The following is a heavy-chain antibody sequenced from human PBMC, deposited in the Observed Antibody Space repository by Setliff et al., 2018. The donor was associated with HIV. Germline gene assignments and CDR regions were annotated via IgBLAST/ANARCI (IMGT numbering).Heavy chain of an antibody. CDR3: ARDTGSRPVCYGMDV. Sequence: PSETLSLTCTVYGGFIKNSNYYWGWIRQPPGKGLEWIGNIHYSGSTYYNPSLKSRVTISLDNSKNQFSLKLTSVTAADTAVYYCARDTGSRPVCYGMDVWGQGTTVTVSS. D-gene: IGHD4-4*01. J-gene: IGHJ6*02. CDR2: IHYSGST. CDR1: GGFIKNSNYY. V-gene: IGHV4-39*07.